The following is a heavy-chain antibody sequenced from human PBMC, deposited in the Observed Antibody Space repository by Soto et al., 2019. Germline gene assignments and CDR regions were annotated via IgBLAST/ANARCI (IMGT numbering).Heavy chain of an antibody. D-gene: IGHD3-22*01. CDR3: ARRSDDSSGYYYGY. V-gene: IGHV1-2*02. CDR1: GYTFTGYY. Sequence: ASVKVSCKASGYTFTGYYIHWVRQAPGQGLEWMGWINPNSCGTNYAQKFQGRVTMARDTSISTAYMELSRLTSDDTAVYYCARRSDDSSGYYYGYWGQGTLVTVSS. J-gene: IGHJ4*02. CDR2: INPNSCGT.